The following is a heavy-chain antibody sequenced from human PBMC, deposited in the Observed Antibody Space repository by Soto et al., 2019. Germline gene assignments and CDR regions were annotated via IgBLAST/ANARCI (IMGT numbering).Heavy chain of an antibody. V-gene: IGHV4-30-4*01. CDR3: ASRGYNYGYFFDY. CDR1: GGSISSGDFY. D-gene: IGHD5-18*01. CDR2: IYYSGST. J-gene: IGHJ4*02. Sequence: SETLSLTCTVSGGSISSGDFYWSWIRQPPGKGLEWIGYIYYSGSTYYNPSLKSRVTISVDTSKNQFSLKLSSVTAVDTAVYFCASRGYNYGYFFDYWGQGSLVTVSS.